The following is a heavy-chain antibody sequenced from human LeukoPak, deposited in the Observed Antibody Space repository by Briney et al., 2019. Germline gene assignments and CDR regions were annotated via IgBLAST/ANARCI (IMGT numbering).Heavy chain of an antibody. V-gene: IGHV1-2*02. CDR2: INPNSGGT. Sequence: ASVKVSCKASGYTFTGYYMHWVRQAPGQGLEWMGWINPNSGGTNYAQKFQGRVTMTRDTPISTAYMELSRLRSDDTAVYYCARAEREVVVAAKYYFDYWGQGTLVTVSS. CDR1: GYTFTGYY. D-gene: IGHD2-15*01. J-gene: IGHJ4*02. CDR3: ARAEREVVVAAKYYFDY.